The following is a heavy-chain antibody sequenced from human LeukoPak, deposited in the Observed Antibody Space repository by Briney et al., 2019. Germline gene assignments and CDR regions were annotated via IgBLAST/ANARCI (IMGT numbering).Heavy chain of an antibody. CDR2: INHSGGT. V-gene: IGHV4-34*01. Sequence: SETLSLTCAVYGGSFSGYYWSWIRQPPGKGLEWIGEINHSGGTNYNPSLKSRVTISVDTSKNQFSLKLSSVTAADTAVYYCASGYSPYYGMDVWGQGTTVTVSS. J-gene: IGHJ6*02. D-gene: IGHD2-21*01. CDR1: GGSFSGYY. CDR3: ASGYSPYYGMDV.